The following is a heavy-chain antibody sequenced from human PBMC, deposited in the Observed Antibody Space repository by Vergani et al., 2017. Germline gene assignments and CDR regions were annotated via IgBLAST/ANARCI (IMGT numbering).Heavy chain of an antibody. J-gene: IGHJ4*02. CDR2: ISYDGSNK. V-gene: IGHV3-30-3*01. CDR3: ARDLYGDYPRAIFDY. CDR1: GFTFSSYA. Sequence: QVQLVESGGGVVQPGRSLRLSCAASGFTFSSYAMHWVRQAPGKGLEWVAVISYDGSNKYYADSVKGQFTISRDNSKNTLYLQMNSLRAEDTAVYYCARDLYGDYPRAIFDYWGQGTLVTVSS. D-gene: IGHD4-17*01.